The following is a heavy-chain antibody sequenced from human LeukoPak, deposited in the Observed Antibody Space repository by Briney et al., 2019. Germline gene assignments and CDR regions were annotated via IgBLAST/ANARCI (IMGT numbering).Heavy chain of an antibody. D-gene: IGHD6-25*01. CDR1: GGSISSHY. CDR3: ARSERRAQKDTYYNHYYYMDV. Sequence: SETLSLTCVVSGGSISSHYWSWIRQPPGRGLEWIGFIYFNGYTNYNPSLKTRVTISVDTSNNQFSLRLSSATAADTAVYYCARSERRAQKDTYYNHYYYMDVWGKGTTVTVSS. J-gene: IGHJ6*03. V-gene: IGHV4-59*11. CDR2: IYFNGYT.